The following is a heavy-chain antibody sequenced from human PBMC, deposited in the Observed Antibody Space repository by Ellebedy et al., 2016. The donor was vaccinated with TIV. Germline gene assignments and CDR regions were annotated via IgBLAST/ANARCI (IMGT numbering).Heavy chain of an antibody. V-gene: IGHV3-7*01. CDR3: ARGIYGASYL. CDR2: INEDGTKN. D-gene: IGHD4-17*01. J-gene: IGHJ2*01. Sequence: GESLKISCTASGFTLTNYWMTWVRQAPGKGLEWVANINEDGTKNHYVDSVRGRFTISRDYAGNSLFLQMNSLGAEDTAVYYCARGIYGASYLWGRGTLVTVSS. CDR1: GFTLTNYW.